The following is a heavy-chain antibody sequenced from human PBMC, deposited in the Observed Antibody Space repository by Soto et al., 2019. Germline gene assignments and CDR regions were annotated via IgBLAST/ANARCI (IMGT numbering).Heavy chain of an antibody. CDR2: IYYSGST. J-gene: IGHJ4*02. Sequence: QLQLQESGPGLVKPSETLSLTCTVSGGSISSSSYYWGWIRQPPGKGLEWIGSIYYSGSTYYNPSLKSRVTISVDTSKNQFSLKLSSVTAADTAVYYCARNYGDYQPFFFDYWGQGTLVTVSS. CDR1: GGSISSSSYY. V-gene: IGHV4-39*01. D-gene: IGHD4-17*01. CDR3: ARNYGDYQPFFFDY.